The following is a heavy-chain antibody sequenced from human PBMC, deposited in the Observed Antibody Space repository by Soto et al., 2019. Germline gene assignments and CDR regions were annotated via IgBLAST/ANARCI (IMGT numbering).Heavy chain of an antibody. CDR3: ARDIAVELREFYYYMDV. Sequence: GGSLRLSCAASGFTFSSYSMNWVRQAPGKGLEWVSYISSSSSTIYYADSVKGRFTISRDNAKNSLYLQMNSLRAEDTAVYYCARDIAVELREFYYYMDVWGKGTTVTVSS. CDR1: GFTFSSYS. J-gene: IGHJ6*03. D-gene: IGHD6-19*01. V-gene: IGHV3-48*01. CDR2: ISSSSSTI.